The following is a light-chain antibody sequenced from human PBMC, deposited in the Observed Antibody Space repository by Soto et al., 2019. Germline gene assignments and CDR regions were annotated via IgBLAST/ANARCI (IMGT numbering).Light chain of an antibody. CDR1: SSDVGTYNL. CDR2: EAS. CDR3: CSFAGYSTLYV. J-gene: IGLJ1*01. V-gene: IGLV2-23*01. Sequence: QSVLTQPASVSGSPGQSITISCTGTSSDVGTYNLVSWYQQHPGKAPKLMIYEASKRPPGVSNRFSGSRSGNTASLTVSGLQDEDEADYYCCSFAGYSTLYVFGSGTKVTVL.